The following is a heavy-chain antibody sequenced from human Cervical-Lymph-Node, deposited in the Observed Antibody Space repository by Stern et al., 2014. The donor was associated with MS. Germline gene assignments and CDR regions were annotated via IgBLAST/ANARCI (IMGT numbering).Heavy chain of an antibody. J-gene: IGHJ4*01. CDR1: GHPLSELA. V-gene: IGHV1-24*01. CDR3: ATDRGVK. D-gene: IGHD3-10*01. Sequence: QVQLVQSGAEVKKPGASVTGSCNGAGHPLSELAMHWLRQPPTKGLEWMGQFDPEHGETVYAQQFQGSLSMTEDTSTGTAYMTLTALRSEDTAVYYWATDRGVKWGPGTLVTVSS. CDR2: FDPEHGET.